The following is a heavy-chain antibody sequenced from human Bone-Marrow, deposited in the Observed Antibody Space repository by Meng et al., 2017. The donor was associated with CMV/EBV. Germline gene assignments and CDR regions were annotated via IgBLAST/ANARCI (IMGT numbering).Heavy chain of an antibody. J-gene: IGHJ4*01. V-gene: IGHV4-39*01. D-gene: IGHD6-19*01. CDR2: MYYSGST. CDR1: GGSISSSSYS. Sequence: SETLSLTCTVSGGSISSSSYSWGWIRQPPGKGLQWIGSMYYSGSTYYNPSLKSRVTMSVDTSKNQISLKLSSVTAADTAVYYCARHPYSSGWYQQDYFDYWGQGNRVTGSS. CDR3: ARHPYSSGWYQQDYFDY.